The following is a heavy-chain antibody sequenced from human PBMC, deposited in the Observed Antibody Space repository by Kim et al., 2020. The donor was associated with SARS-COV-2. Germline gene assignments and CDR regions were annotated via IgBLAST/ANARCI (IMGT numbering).Heavy chain of an antibody. V-gene: IGHV4-61*01. D-gene: IGHD1-26*01. J-gene: IGHJ6*02. CDR2: IYYSGST. CDR3: AREHGAQLKWGYYYYGMDV. CDR1: GGSVSSGSYY. Sequence: SETLSLTCTVSGGSVSSGSYYWSWIRQPPGKGLEWIGYIYYSGSTNYNPSLKSRVTISVDTSKNQFSLKLSSVTAADTAVYYCAREHGAQLKWGYYYYGMDVWGQGTTVTVSS.